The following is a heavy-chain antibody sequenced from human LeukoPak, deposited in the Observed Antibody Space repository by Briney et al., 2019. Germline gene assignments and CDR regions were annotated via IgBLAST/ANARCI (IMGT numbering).Heavy chain of an antibody. J-gene: IGHJ4*02. CDR1: GFTVSSNY. Sequence: GGSLRLSCAASGFTVSSNYMSWVRQAPGKGLEWVSYISSSGSTIYYADSVKGRFTISRDNAKNSLYLQMNSLRAEDTAVYYCAKDRYYYDSSGYYDYWGQGTLVTVSS. CDR3: AKDRYYYDSSGYYDY. D-gene: IGHD3-22*01. CDR2: ISSSGSTI. V-gene: IGHV3-11*04.